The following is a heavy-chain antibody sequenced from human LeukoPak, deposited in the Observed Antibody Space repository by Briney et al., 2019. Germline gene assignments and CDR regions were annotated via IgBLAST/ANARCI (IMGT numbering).Heavy chain of an antibody. J-gene: IGHJ3*02. Sequence: PGGSLRLSCAASGFTFSSYSMNWVRQAPGKGLEWVSSISSSSYIYYADSVKGRFTISRDNAKNSVYLQMNSLRAEDTAVYYCARVAHTDPFDIWGQGTMVTVSS. V-gene: IGHV3-21*01. CDR2: ISSSSYI. CDR3: ARVAHTDPFDI. CDR1: GFTFSSYS.